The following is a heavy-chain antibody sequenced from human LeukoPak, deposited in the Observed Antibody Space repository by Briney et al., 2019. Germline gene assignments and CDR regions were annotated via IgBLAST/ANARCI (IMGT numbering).Heavy chain of an antibody. V-gene: IGHV1-8*03. Sequence: GASVTVSCKASGYTFTSFDINWVRQATGQGLEWMGWMNPNSGDTAYAQNFQGRVTISRTTSQSTDYMELSSLRSEDTAVYYCASANYQHWGQGTLVTVSS. CDR3: ASANYQH. CDR2: MNPNSGDT. D-gene: IGHD2-8*01. J-gene: IGHJ1*01. CDR1: GYTFTSFD.